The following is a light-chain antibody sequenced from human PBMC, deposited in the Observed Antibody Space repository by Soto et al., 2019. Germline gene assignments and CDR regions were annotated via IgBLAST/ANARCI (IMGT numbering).Light chain of an antibody. CDR2: AAS. CDR3: QQSYSTHLIT. CDR1: QSISSY. V-gene: IGKV1-39*01. Sequence: DIQMTQSPSSLSASVGDRVTITCRASQSISSYLNWYQQKPGKAPKLLIYAASSLQSGVPSRFGGSGSGTDFTLTISSLQPEDFATYYCQQSYSTHLITFGQGTRLEIK. J-gene: IGKJ5*01.